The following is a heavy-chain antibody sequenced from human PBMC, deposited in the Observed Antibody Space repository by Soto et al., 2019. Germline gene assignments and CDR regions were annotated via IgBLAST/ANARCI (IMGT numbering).Heavy chain of an antibody. Sequence: QLQLQESGPGLVKPSETLSLTCTVSGGSISSSSYYWGWIRQPPGKGLEWIGSIYYSGSTYYNPSLKSRVTISVDTSKNQFSLKLSSVTAADTAVYYCARHSYCGGDCYANPLGYYYYGMDVWGQGTTVTVSS. D-gene: IGHD2-21*02. J-gene: IGHJ6*02. V-gene: IGHV4-39*01. CDR1: GGSISSSSYY. CDR2: IYYSGST. CDR3: ARHSYCGGDCYANPLGYYYYGMDV.